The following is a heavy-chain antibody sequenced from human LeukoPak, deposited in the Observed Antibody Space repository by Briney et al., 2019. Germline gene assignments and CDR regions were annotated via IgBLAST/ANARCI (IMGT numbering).Heavy chain of an antibody. CDR3: ARDTGDWFDP. CDR2: IYYSGST. V-gene: IGHV4-59*01. J-gene: IGHJ5*02. D-gene: IGHD4-11*01. Sequence: SETLPLTCTVSGGSISSYYWSWIRQPPGKGLEWIGYIYYSGSTNYNPSLKSRVTISVDTSKNQFSLKLSSVTAADTAVYYCARDTGDWFDPWGQGTLVTVSS. CDR1: GGSISSYY.